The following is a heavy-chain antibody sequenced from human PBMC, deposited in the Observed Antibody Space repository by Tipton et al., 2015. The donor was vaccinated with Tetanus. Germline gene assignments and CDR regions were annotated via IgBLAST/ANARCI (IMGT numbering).Heavy chain of an antibody. CDR3: AKDRRYGSGSADY. V-gene: IGHV3-23*01. Sequence: SLRLSCAASGFTFSSYAMSWVRQATGKGLEWVSAISGSGGSTYYADSVKGRFTISRDNSKNTLYLQMNSLRAEHKAVYYCAKDRRYGSGSADYWGQGTLFTVSS. D-gene: IGHD3-10*01. J-gene: IGHJ4*02. CDR1: GFTFSSYA. CDR2: ISGSGGST.